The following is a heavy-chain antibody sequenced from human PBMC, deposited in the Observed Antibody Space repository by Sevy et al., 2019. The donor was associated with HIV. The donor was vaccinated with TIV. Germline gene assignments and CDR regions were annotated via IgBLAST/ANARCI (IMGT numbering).Heavy chain of an antibody. J-gene: IGHJ4*02. CDR2: ISGSGGST. CDR3: AKDLGGVFGVPPYPFDY. V-gene: IGHV3-23*01. CDR1: GFTFSSYA. Sequence: GGSLRLSCAASGFTFSSYAMSWVRQAPGKGLEWVSAISGSGGSTYYADSVKGRFTISRDNSKNTLYLQMNSLRAEDTAVYYCAKDLGGVFGVPPYPFDYWGQGTLVTVSS. D-gene: IGHD3-3*01.